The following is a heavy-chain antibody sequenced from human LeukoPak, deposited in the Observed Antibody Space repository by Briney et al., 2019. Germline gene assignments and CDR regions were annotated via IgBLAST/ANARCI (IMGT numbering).Heavy chain of an antibody. CDR1: GFTLSSYS. CDR3: ARRYSSSSPLFDY. D-gene: IGHD6-6*01. V-gene: IGHV3-48*04. Sequence: GGSLRLSCAASGFTLSSYSMNWVRQAPGKGLEWVSYISSSSSTIYYADSVKGRLTISRDNAKNSLYLQMNSLRAEDTAVYYCARRYSSSSPLFDYWGQGTLVTVSS. J-gene: IGHJ4*02. CDR2: ISSSSSTI.